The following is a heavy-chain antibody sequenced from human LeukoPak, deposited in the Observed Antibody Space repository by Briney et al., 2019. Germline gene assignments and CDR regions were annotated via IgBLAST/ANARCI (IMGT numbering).Heavy chain of an antibody. D-gene: IGHD6-19*01. V-gene: IGHV3-7*01. CDR1: GFTFSSYW. Sequence: GGSLRLSCAASGFTFSSYWMSWVRQAPGKGLEGVANIKQDGSEKYYVDSVKGRFTISRDNAKNSLYLQMNSLRAEDTAVYYCARLGSGWADAFDIWGQGTMVTVSS. CDR3: ARLGSGWADAFDI. CDR2: IKQDGSEK. J-gene: IGHJ3*02.